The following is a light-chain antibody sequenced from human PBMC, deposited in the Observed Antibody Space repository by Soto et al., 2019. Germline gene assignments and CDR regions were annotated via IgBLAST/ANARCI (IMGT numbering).Light chain of an antibody. CDR3: SSYTSSSTLGVV. J-gene: IGLJ2*01. CDR1: SSDVGGYNY. Sequence: QSALTQPASVSGSPGQSITISCTGTSSDVGGYNYVSWYQQHPGKAPKLMIYDVSNRPSGVSNRFSGSKSGNTASLTISGLQAEYEAEYYCSSYTSSSTLGVVFGGGTKLTVL. V-gene: IGLV2-14*01. CDR2: DVS.